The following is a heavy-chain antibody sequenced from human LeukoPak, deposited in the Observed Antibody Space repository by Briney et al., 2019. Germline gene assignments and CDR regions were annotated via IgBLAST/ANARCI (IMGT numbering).Heavy chain of an antibody. J-gene: IGHJ3*02. V-gene: IGHV3-11*04. CDR2: ISSSGSNI. CDR1: GFTFSDYY. Sequence: PGGSLRLSCAASGFTFSDYYMSWIRQAPGKGLEWVSYISSSGSNIYYADSVKGRFTISRDNAKNSLYLQMNSLRAEDTAVYYCERENDSSGYHAFDIWGQGTMVTVSS. D-gene: IGHD3-22*01. CDR3: ERENDSSGYHAFDI.